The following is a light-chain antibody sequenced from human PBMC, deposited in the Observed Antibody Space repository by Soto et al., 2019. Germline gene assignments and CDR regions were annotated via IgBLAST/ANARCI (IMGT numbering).Light chain of an antibody. J-gene: IGKJ1*01. V-gene: IGKV3-15*01. CDR3: QHYNNWPWT. CDR2: DTS. Sequence: ETVMTQSPATLSMSPGERATLSCRASHSVGSTLAWYQQKPGQGPRLLMYDTSTRATGIPARFSGSGSGTEFTLTISSLQSDDSAVYFCQHYNNWPWTVGQGTKVEIK. CDR1: HSVGST.